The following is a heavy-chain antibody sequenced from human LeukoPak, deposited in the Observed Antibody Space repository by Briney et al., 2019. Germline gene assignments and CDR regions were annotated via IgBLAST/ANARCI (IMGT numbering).Heavy chain of an antibody. V-gene: IGHV3-30*02. D-gene: IGHD6-13*01. CDR2: IRYDGSNK. CDR3: AKDLLYSSSCFDY. CDR1: GFTFSSYG. J-gene: IGHJ4*02. Sequence: SGGSLRLSCAASGFTFSSYGMHWVRQAPGKGLEWVAFIRYDGSNKYYADSVKGRFTISRDNSKNTLYLQMNSLRAEDTAVYYCAKDLLYSSSCFDYWGQGTLVTVSS.